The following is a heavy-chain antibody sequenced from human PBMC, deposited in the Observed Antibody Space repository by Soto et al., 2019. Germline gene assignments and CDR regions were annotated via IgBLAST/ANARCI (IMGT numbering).Heavy chain of an antibody. V-gene: IGHV4-34*01. CDR1: SGSFSAYY. J-gene: IGHJ5*02. D-gene: IGHD6-13*01. CDR2: INHSGGT. CDR3: LPTKATPGNRWFDP. Sequence: QVQLQQWGAGLLKPSETLSLTCAVYSGSFSAYYWSWIRQPPGEGLEWIGEINHSGGTNYNASLKSRVTVSIDTSKNQFSLRLSSVTAADTAVYYCLPTKATPGNRWFDPWGQGTLVTVSS.